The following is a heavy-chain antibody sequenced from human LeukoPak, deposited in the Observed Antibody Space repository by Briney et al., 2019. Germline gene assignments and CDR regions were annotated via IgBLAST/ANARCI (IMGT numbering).Heavy chain of an antibody. CDR3: AASYEAFRVVVKSAFDI. CDR2: IYPGDSDT. Sequence: GESLKISCKGSGYSFTSYWIGWVRQMPGKGLEWMGIIYPGDSDTRYSPSFQGQVTISADKSISTAYLQWSSLKASDTAMYYCAASYEAFRVVVKSAFDIWGQGTMVTVSS. J-gene: IGHJ3*02. V-gene: IGHV5-51*01. D-gene: IGHD3-22*01. CDR1: GYSFTSYW.